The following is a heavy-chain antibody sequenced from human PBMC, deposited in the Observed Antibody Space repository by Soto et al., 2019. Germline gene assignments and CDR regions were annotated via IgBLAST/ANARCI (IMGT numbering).Heavy chain of an antibody. Sequence: TLXXTXTXXGVSVSXXXXXXSWIRQHPGKGLECIGYIYYSGITYYNPSLKSRVTISLDTXKXQFSLKLSSVTAADTAVYYCAREGLAASGYFDSWGQGTQVTVSS. V-gene: IGHV4-31*03. D-gene: IGHD3-9*01. CDR3: AREGLAASGYFDS. CDR2: IYYSGIT. J-gene: IGHJ4*02. CDR1: GVSVSXXXXX.